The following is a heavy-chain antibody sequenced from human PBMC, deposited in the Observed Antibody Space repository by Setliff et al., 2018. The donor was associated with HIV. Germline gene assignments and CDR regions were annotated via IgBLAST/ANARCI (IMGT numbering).Heavy chain of an antibody. Sequence: SETLSLTCTVSGGSIASSTHYWAWIRQPPGKGLEWIGSVYYNGATDHNPSLKSRVTISVDTSNQQFSLKLSSVTAADTAVYYCVRPASYNPGSRFDPWGQGTLVTVSS. CDR3: VRPASYNPGSRFDP. CDR1: GGSIASSTHY. D-gene: IGHD1-20*01. J-gene: IGHJ5*02. CDR2: VYYNGAT. V-gene: IGHV4-39*01.